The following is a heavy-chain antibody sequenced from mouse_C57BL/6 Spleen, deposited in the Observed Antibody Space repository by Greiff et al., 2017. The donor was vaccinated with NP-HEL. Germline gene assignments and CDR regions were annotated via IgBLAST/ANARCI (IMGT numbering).Heavy chain of an antibody. CDR2: IDPSDSYT. CDR3: ARWGGNPFDY. D-gene: IGHD2-1*01. Sequence: VQLQQPGAELVKPGASVKLSCKASGYTFTSSWMPWVKQRPGQGLEWIGEIDPSDSYTNYNQKFKGKATLTVDTSSSTAYMQLSSLTSEDSAVYYCARWGGNPFDYWGQGTTLTVSS. CDR1: GYTFTSSW. J-gene: IGHJ2*01. V-gene: IGHV1-50*01.